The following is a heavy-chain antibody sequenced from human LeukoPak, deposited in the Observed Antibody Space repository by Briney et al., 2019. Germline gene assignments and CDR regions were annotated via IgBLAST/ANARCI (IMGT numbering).Heavy chain of an antibody. J-gene: IGHJ4*02. CDR2: VNGSGDKT. D-gene: IGHD6-19*01. Sequence: GGSLRLSCAASGLTFSSYGMSWVRQAPGKGLEWVSGVNGSGDKTYYADSVKGRFTISRDNSKNTLYLQTNSLRAEDTAVYYCAKGKDSSGTWDYFDYWGQGTLVTVSS. CDR1: GLTFSSYG. CDR3: AKGKDSSGTWDYFDY. V-gene: IGHV3-23*01.